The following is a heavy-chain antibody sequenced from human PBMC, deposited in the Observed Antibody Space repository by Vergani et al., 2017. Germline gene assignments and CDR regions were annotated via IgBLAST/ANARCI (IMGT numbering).Heavy chain of an antibody. CDR1: GFTFSSYA. Sequence: EVQLLESGGGLVQPGGSLRLSCAASGFTFSSYAMSWVRQAPGKGLEWVSAISGSGGSTYYADSVKGRFTIARDNSKNTLYLQMNSLRAEDTAVYYCAKESPYCSSTSCPMDVWGKGTTVTVSS. CDR2: ISGSGGST. J-gene: IGHJ6*04. V-gene: IGHV3-23*01. CDR3: AKESPYCSSTSCPMDV. D-gene: IGHD2-2*01.